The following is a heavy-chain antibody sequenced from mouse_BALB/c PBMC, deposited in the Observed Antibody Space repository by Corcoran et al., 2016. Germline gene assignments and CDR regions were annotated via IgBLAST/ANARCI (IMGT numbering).Heavy chain of an antibody. CDR3: ARAPLHYYAMDY. Sequence: QIQLVQSGPELKKPGVTVKISCKASGYTFTNYGLNWVKQAPGKGLKWMGWINTYTGEPTYADDFKGRFAFSLETSASTAYLQINNLKNEDTATYFCARAPLHYYAMDYWGQGTSVTVSS. CDR1: GYTFTNYG. D-gene: IGHD6-1*01. J-gene: IGHJ4*01. V-gene: IGHV9-3-1*01. CDR2: INTYTGEP.